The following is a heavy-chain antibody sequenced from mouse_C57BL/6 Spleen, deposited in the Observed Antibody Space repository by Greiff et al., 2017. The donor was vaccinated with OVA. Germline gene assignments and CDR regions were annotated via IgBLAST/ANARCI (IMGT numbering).Heavy chain of an antibody. J-gene: IGHJ1*03. V-gene: IGHV1-52*01. CDR2: IDPSDSET. CDR3: ARQIYGSSARYFDV. Sequence: VQLQQPGAELVRPGSSVKLSCKASGYTFTSYWMHWVKQRPIQGLEWIGNIDPSDSETHSNQKFKDKATLTVDKSSSTAYMQLSSLTSEDSAVYYCARQIYGSSARYFDVWGTGTTVTVSS. CDR1: GYTFTSYW. D-gene: IGHD1-1*01.